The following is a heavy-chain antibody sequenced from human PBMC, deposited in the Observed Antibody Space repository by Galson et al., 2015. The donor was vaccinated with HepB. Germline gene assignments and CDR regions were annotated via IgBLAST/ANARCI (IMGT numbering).Heavy chain of an antibody. V-gene: IGHV3-21*01. CDR2: ISSSSSCI. J-gene: IGHJ4*02. D-gene: IGHD2-8*01. CDR3: ARSYYCANGVCYTGFDY. CDR1: GFTFSSDS. Sequence: SLRLSCAASGFTFSSDSMNWVRQAPGKGLEWVSSISSSSSCIYYADSVKGRFTISKDNAKNSLFLQMNSLRAEDTAVYYCARSYYCANGVCYTGFDYWGQGTLVTVSS.